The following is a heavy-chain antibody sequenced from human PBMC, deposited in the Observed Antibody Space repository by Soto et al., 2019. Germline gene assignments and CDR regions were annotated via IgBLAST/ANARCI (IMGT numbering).Heavy chain of an antibody. CDR2: IYYSGST. D-gene: IGHD2-15*01. J-gene: IGHJ5*02. Sequence: SETLSLTCTVSGVSISSGNYYWSWIRQPPGKGLEWIGYIYYSGSTYYNPSLKSRVTISVDTSKSQFSLKLTSVTAADTAVYYCARAKGSPWFDPWGQGTLVTVSS. CDR3: ARAKGSPWFDP. CDR1: GVSISSGNYY. V-gene: IGHV4-30-4*01.